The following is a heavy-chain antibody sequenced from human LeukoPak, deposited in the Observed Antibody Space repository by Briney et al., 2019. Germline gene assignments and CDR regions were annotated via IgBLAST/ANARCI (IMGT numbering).Heavy chain of an antibody. Sequence: PGGSLRLSCVASGFTFSRYWMSWVRQAPGKGLEWVANMREDGSKKYYVDSVKGRFTISRDNAKNSLYLQMDSLRAEDTAVYYCAREYGWSFESWGQGTLVTVCS. V-gene: IGHV3-7*01. CDR3: AREYGWSFES. CDR1: GFTFSRYW. D-gene: IGHD2-8*02. CDR2: MREDGSKK. J-gene: IGHJ5*01.